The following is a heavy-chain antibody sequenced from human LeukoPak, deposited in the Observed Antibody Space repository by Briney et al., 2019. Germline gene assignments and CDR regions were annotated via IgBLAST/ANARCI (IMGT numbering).Heavy chain of an antibody. CDR3: ARHGRVAGMSDY. J-gene: IGHJ4*02. V-gene: IGHV4-39*01. Sequence: SETLSLTCTVSGGSISSSSYYWGWIRQPPGKGLEWIGSIYYSGSTYYNPSLKSRVTISVDTSKNQFSLKLSSVTAADTAVYYCARHGRVAGMSDYWGQGTLVTVSS. D-gene: IGHD6-19*01. CDR1: GGSISSSSYY. CDR2: IYYSGST.